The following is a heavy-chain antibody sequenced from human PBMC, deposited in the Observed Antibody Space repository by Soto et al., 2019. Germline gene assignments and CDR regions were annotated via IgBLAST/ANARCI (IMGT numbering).Heavy chain of an antibody. Sequence: VTVSCKASGFPFPSSAVQWVRQALGQRLEWIGWIVVGSGNTNYAQKFQERVTITRDMSTSTAYMELSSLRSEDTAVYYCAADPSGLRYFDWPYWGQGTLVTVSS. CDR3: AADPSGLRYFDWPY. CDR2: IVVGSGNT. V-gene: IGHV1-58*01. D-gene: IGHD3-9*01. CDR1: GFPFPSSA. J-gene: IGHJ4*02.